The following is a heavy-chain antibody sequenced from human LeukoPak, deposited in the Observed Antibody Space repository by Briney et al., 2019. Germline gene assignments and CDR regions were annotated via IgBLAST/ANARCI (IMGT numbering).Heavy chain of an antibody. CDR1: GGSISSYY. CDR3: ARDSSGNYPTHHLDY. D-gene: IGHD1-26*01. Sequence: SETLSLTCTVSGGSISSYYWSWIRQPAGKRLEWIGRIYTSGNTNYNPSLKSRVSISVDTSKNQFSLKLTSVTAADTAVYYCARDSSGNYPTHHLDYWGQGTLVTVSS. CDR2: IYTSGNT. V-gene: IGHV4-4*07. J-gene: IGHJ4*02.